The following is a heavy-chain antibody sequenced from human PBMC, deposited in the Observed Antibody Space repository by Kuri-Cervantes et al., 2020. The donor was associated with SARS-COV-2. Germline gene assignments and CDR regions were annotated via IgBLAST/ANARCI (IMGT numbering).Heavy chain of an antibody. Sequence: GSLRLSCSVSGGSISSRNFYWGWIRQPPGKGLEWIGNIYYSGSTYYSPSLKSRVTISMDTPKDQFSLKLSSVTAADTAVYYCARVLRTASFDFWGQGTLVTVSS. CDR2: IYYSGST. D-gene: IGHD3-16*01. CDR1: GGSISSRNFY. J-gene: IGHJ4*02. CDR3: ARVLRTASFDF. V-gene: IGHV4-39*01.